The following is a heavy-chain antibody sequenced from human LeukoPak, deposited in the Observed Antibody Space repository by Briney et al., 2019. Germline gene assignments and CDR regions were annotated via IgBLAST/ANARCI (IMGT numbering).Heavy chain of an antibody. V-gene: IGHV1-46*01. CDR3: ARTRRGNYYDSSGYYYEFDY. Sequence: TSVKVSCKASGYTFTSYYMHWVRQAPRQGLEWMGIINPSGGSTSYAQKFQGRVTMTRDTSTSTVYMELSSLRSEDTAVCYCARTRRGNYYDSSGYYYEFDYWGQGTLVTVSS. D-gene: IGHD3-22*01. CDR2: INPSGGST. CDR1: GYTFTSYY. J-gene: IGHJ4*02.